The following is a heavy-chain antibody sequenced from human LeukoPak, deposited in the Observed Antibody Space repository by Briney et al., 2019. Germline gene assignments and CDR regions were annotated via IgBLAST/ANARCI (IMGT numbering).Heavy chain of an antibody. CDR3: VKDLYDSSGYYFDY. V-gene: IGHV3-64D*06. CDR1: GFTFSSYA. J-gene: IGHJ4*02. CDR2: ISSNGGST. D-gene: IGHD3-22*01. Sequence: PGGSLRLSCSAPGFTFSSYAMHWVRQAPGKGLEYVSAISSNGGSTYYADSVKGRFTISRDNSKNTLYLQMSSLRAEDTAVYYCVKDLYDSSGYYFDYWGQGTLVTVSS.